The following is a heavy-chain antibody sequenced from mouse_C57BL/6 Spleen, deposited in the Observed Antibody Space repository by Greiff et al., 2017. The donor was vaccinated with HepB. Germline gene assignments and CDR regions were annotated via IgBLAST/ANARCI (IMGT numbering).Heavy chain of an antibody. D-gene: IGHD2-4*01. CDR3: AIYYDYDGGYAMDY. V-gene: IGHV5-17*01. Sequence: DVQLQESGGGLVKPGGSLKLSCAASGFTFSDYGMHWVRQAPEKGLEWVAYISSGSSTIYYADTVKGRFTISRDNAKNTLFLQMTSLRSEDTAMYYCAIYYDYDGGYAMDYWGQGTSVTVSS. CDR2: ISSGSSTI. J-gene: IGHJ4*01. CDR1: GFTFSDYG.